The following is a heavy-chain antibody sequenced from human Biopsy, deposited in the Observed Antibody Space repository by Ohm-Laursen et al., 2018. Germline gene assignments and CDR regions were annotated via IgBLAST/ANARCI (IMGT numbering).Heavy chain of an antibody. D-gene: IGHD1-26*01. V-gene: IGHV3-9*01. CDR1: GFTFDDYA. J-gene: IGHJ3*01. CDR3: AKACCSGSYYDGFDV. Sequence: SLRLSCAASGFTFDDYAMHWVRQAPGKGLEWVSGISWSSRNIGYADSVKGRFTIPRDNAKNSLYLQMDSLRPEDTALYYCAKACCSGSYYDGFDVWGQGTVVTVSS. CDR2: ISWSSRNI.